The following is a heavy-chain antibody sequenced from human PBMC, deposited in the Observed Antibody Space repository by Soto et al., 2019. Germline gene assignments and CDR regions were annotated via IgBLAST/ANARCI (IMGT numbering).Heavy chain of an antibody. CDR3: VGDPGFSGWYRWLDT. D-gene: IGHD6-19*01. Sequence: GWTLRLSCAASGFTFSSYAMHWVRQAPGKGLEWVAVISYDGSNKYYADSVKGRFTISRDNSKNTLYLQMNSLRAEDTAVYYCVGDPGFSGWYRWLDTWGQGSLVTFAS. J-gene: IGHJ5*02. CDR1: GFTFSSYA. V-gene: IGHV3-30-3*01. CDR2: ISYDGSNK.